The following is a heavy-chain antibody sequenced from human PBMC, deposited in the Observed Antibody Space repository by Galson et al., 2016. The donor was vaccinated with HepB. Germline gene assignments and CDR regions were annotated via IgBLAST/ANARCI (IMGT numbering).Heavy chain of an antibody. CDR2: IDWKDNK. J-gene: IGHJ3*01. V-gene: IGHV2-70*01. Sequence: PALVKPTQTLTLTCSFSGFSLSTSLSSSGMCVTWIRQAPGKALEWLALIDWKDNKSYNPSLRTKGTVSKDTSKNQVVLTMTNVDPVDTATYYCARVQLGRKYAADVWGPGTMVIVSS. CDR3: ARVQLGRKYAADV. D-gene: IGHD6-13*01. CDR1: GFSLSTSLSSSGMC.